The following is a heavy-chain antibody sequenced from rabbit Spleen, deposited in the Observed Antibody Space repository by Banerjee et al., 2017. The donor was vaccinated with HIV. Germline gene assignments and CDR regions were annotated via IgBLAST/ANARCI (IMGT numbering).Heavy chain of an antibody. CDR2: IWAGSSGSI. D-gene: IGHD8-1*01. V-gene: IGHV1S40*01. CDR1: GFSLSSSYY. CDR3: ARDTGSSFSSYGMDL. J-gene: IGHJ6*01. Sequence: QSLEESGGDLVKPGASLTLTCTASGFSLSSSYYMCWVRQAPGKGLEWIACIWAGSSGSIYYATWAKGRFTISKTSSTTVTLQMTTLTAADTATYFCARDTGSSFSSYGMDLWGQGTLVTVS.